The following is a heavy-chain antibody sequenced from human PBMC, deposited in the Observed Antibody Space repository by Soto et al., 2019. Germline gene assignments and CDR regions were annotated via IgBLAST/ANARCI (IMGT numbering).Heavy chain of an antibody. D-gene: IGHD7-27*01. CDR1: GDSVSSNSAA. J-gene: IGHJ6*02. V-gene: IGHV6-1*01. Sequence: SPTLSLTCAISGDSVSSNSAAWNCIIQSPSRFLEWLGRTYYRSKWYNDYAVSVKSRITINPDTSKNQFSLQLNSVTPEDTAVYYCARSTTGDPLEYYYYGMDVWGQGTTVTVSS. CDR2: TYYRSKWYN. CDR3: ARSTTGDPLEYYYYGMDV.